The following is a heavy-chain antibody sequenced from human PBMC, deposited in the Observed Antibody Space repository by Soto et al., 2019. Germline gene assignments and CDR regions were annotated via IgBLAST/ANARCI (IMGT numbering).Heavy chain of an antibody. CDR3: ARGVRLTIFGVATYYYYYYMDV. CDR2: IYYSGST. Sequence: SETLSLTCTVSGGSISSYYWSWIRQPPGKGLEWIGYIYYSGSTNYNPSLKSRVTISVDTSKNQFSLKLSSVTAADTAVYYCARGVRLTIFGVATYYYYYYMDVWGKGTTVTVSS. CDR1: GGSISSYY. J-gene: IGHJ6*03. V-gene: IGHV4-59*01. D-gene: IGHD3-3*01.